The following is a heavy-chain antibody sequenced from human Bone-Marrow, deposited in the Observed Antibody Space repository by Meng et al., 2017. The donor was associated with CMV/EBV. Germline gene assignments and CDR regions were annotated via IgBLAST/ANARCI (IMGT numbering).Heavy chain of an antibody. CDR1: GFTFSDYS. CDR2: LSSSGSTM. V-gene: IGHV3-11*01. Sequence: GGSLRLSCAASGFTFSDYSMSWIRQAPGKGLEWLSYLSSSGSTMYYADSVKGRFTISRDNAMNSLSLQMNSLRAEDTAICYCARFSSSSRRYFDYWGQGTLVTVSS. CDR3: ARFSSSSRRYFDY. J-gene: IGHJ4*02. D-gene: IGHD6-6*01.